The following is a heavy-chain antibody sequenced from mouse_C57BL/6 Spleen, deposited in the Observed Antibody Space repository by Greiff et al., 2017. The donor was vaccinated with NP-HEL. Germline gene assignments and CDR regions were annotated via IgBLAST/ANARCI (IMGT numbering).Heavy chain of an antibody. Sequence: VQLQQSGAELVRPGASVTLSCKASGYTFTDYEMHWVKQTPVHGLEWIGAIDPETGGTAYNQKFKGKAILTADKSSSTAYMELRSLTSEDSAVYYCTRYGSRQGYFDVWGTGTTVTVSS. CDR1: GYTFTDYE. V-gene: IGHV1-15*01. J-gene: IGHJ1*03. D-gene: IGHD1-1*01. CDR3: TRYGSRQGYFDV. CDR2: IDPETGGT.